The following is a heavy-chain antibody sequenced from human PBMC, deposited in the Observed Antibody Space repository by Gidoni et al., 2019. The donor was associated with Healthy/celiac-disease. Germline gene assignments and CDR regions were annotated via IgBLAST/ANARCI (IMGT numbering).Heavy chain of an antibody. V-gene: IGHV3-30*04. Sequence: QVQLVESGGGVVQPGRSLRLSCAASGFTFSSYAMHWVRQAPGKGLEWVAVISYDGSNKYYADSVKGRFTISRDNSKNTLYLQMNSLRAEDTAVYYCASTWVRRYFDWYPGPPIDYWGQGTLVTVSS. CDR1: GFTFSSYA. D-gene: IGHD3-9*01. CDR3: ASTWVRRYFDWYPGPPIDY. CDR2: ISYDGSNK. J-gene: IGHJ4*02.